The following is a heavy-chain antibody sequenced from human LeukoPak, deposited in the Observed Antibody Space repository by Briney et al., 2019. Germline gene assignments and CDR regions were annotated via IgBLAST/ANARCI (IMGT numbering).Heavy chain of an antibody. CDR2: ISTGSRTI. CDR3: VRQVNDYYGGKSGLDY. Sequence: PRGSLRLSCAASGFIFSDFDINWVRQAPGKGLEWVSSISTGSRTISYADSVKGRFTISRDNAKNSLYLQMNSLRDEDTAVYYCVRQVNDYYGGKSGLDYWGQGTPVTVSS. D-gene: IGHD4-23*01. CDR1: GFIFSDFD. J-gene: IGHJ4*02. V-gene: IGHV3-48*02.